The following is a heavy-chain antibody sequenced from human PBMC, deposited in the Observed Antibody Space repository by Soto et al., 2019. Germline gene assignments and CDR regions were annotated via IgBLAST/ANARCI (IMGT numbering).Heavy chain of an antibody. D-gene: IGHD5-12*01. J-gene: IGHJ4*02. Sequence: LRLSCVASGFTFSTYGMNWVRQVPGKGLEWVSGISASGGSTYYAESVKGRFSISRDKSKNTLYLQMNSLRGDDTAVYYCAKDVADGYLTEAVTLDSWGQGTLVTVSS. V-gene: IGHV3-23*01. CDR3: AKDVADGYLTEAVTLDS. CDR1: GFTFSTYG. CDR2: ISASGGST.